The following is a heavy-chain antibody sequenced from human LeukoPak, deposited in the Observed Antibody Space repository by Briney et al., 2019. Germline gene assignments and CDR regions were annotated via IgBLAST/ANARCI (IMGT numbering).Heavy chain of an antibody. D-gene: IGHD2-2*01. CDR2: INPNSGGT. V-gene: IGHV1-2*02. CDR1: GYTFTGYY. Sequence: GSVKVSCKASGYTFTGYYMHWVRQAPGQGLEWMGWINPNSGGTNYAQKFQGRVTMTRDTSISTAYMELSRLRSDDTAVYYCARAGYCSSTSCFFGAFDIWGQGTMVTVSS. CDR3: ARAGYCSSTSCFFGAFDI. J-gene: IGHJ3*02.